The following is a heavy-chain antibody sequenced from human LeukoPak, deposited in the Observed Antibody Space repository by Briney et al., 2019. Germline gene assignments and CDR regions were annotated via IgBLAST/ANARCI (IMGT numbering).Heavy chain of an antibody. D-gene: IGHD6-13*01. V-gene: IGHV3-33*06. CDR1: GFTFSSYG. J-gene: IGHJ3*02. Sequence: GGSLRLSCAASGFTFSSYGMHWVRQAPGKGVEWVAVIWYDGSNKYYADSVKGRFTISRDNSKNTLYLQMNSLRAKDTAVYYCAKIAGTRGDAFDIWGQGTMVTVSS. CDR2: IWYDGSNK. CDR3: AKIAGTRGDAFDI.